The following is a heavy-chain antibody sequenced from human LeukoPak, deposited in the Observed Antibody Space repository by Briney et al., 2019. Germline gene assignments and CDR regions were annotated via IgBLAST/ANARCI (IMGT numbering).Heavy chain of an antibody. CDR3: ARRSTLYSSGRFYFDY. J-gene: IGHJ4*02. V-gene: IGHV1-18*01. CDR1: GGTFSSYA. Sequence: ASVKVSCKASGGTFSSYAISWVRQAPGQGLEWMGWISAHDGTRNYALKHEDRVTMTTDTSTSTAYMELRGLRSDDTAVYYCARRSTLYSSGRFYFDYWGQGTLVTVSS. CDR2: ISAHDGTR. D-gene: IGHD6-19*01.